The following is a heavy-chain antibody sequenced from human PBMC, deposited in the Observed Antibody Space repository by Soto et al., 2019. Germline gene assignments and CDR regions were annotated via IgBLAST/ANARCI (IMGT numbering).Heavy chain of an antibody. CDR1: GGSISSGDYY. CDR3: ARVLEEYCSGGSCFLLDY. Sequence: PSETLSLTCTVSGGSISSGDYYWSWIRQPPGKGLVWIGYIYYSGSTYYNPSLKSRVTISVDTSKNQFSLKLSSVTAADTAVYYCARVLEEYCSGGSCFLLDYWGQGTLVTVSS. V-gene: IGHV4-30-4*01. D-gene: IGHD2-15*01. J-gene: IGHJ4*02. CDR2: IYYSGST.